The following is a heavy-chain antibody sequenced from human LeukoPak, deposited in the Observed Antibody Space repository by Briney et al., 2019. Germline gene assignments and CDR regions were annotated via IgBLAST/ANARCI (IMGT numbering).Heavy chain of an antibody. CDR2: ISSNGGST. V-gene: IGHV3-64D*09. J-gene: IGHJ3*02. Sequence: GSLRLSCSASGFTFSSYAMHWVRQAPGKGLEYVSAISSNGGSTYYADSVKGRFTISRDNSKNTLYLQMSSLRAEDTAVYYCVSAYDFWSGYYPRDAFDIWGQGTMVTVSS. CDR3: VSAYDFWSGYYPRDAFDI. D-gene: IGHD3-3*01. CDR1: GFTFSSYA.